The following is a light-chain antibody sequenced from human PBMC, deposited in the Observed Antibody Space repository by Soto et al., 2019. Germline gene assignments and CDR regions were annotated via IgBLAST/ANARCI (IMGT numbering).Light chain of an antibody. V-gene: IGKV1-39*01. Sequence: DIQMTQSPSSLSASVGDRVTITCRASQSISSYVNWYQQKPGKAPKLLIYAASSLQSGVTSRFSGSGSGTDFTLTISSLQPEDFATYYCQQSYSTPPTFGQGTRLEI. CDR2: AAS. CDR3: QQSYSTPPT. CDR1: QSISSY. J-gene: IGKJ5*01.